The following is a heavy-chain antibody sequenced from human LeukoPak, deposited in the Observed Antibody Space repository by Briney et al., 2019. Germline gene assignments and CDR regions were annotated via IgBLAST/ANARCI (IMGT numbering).Heavy chain of an antibody. V-gene: IGHV3-30-3*01. CDR2: ISYDGSNK. J-gene: IGHJ6*02. D-gene: IGHD3-10*01. CDR1: GFTFSSYA. CDR3: ARSPMAYYYYGMDV. Sequence: GGSLRLSCAASGFTFSSYAMHWVRQAPGKGLEWVAVISYDGSNKYYADSVKGRFTISRDNSKNTLYLQMNSLRAEDTAVYYCARSPMAYYYYGMDVWGQGTTVTVSS.